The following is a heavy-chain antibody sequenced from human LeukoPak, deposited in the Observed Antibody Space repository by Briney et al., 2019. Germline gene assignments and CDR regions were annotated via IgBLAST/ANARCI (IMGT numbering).Heavy chain of an antibody. J-gene: IGHJ4*02. CDR2: IGRDGSTT. CDR3: ARERSGSSGYYSAIDS. Sequence: PGGSLRLSCVASGFTFSSYWMHWVRQPPGNGLVWVSRIGRDGSTTTYADSVKGRFTLSRDNAKNTLYLQMNSLRAEDTAVYYCARERSGSSGYYSAIDSWGQGTLVTVSS. D-gene: IGHD3-22*01. V-gene: IGHV3-74*01. CDR1: GFTFSSYW.